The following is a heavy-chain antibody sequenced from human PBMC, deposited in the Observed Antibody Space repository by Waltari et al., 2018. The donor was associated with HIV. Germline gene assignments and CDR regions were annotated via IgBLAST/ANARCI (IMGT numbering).Heavy chain of an antibody. J-gene: IGHJ5*02. CDR2: MDPKTGNT. CDR3: ARGTNYSGSGSYYSWFDP. V-gene: IGHV1-8*01. Sequence: QVQLVQSGAEVKKPGASVNVSCTASGYTFTRYDINWVRQAPGQGLEWLGWMDPKTGNTAYAQKFQGKVTMTRFSKSTADFELSSLRSDDTAVYYCARGTNYSGSGSYYSWFDPWGQGTLVTVSS. D-gene: IGHD3-10*01. CDR1: GYTFTRYD.